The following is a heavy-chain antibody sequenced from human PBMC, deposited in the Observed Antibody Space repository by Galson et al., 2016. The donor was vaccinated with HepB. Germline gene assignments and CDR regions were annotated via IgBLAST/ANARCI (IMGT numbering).Heavy chain of an antibody. D-gene: IGHD3-10*01. J-gene: IGHJ3*02. CDR2: INSDGSNT. CDR1: GFTFSRHW. V-gene: IGHV3-74*01. CDR3: AREVVRGIDAFDI. Sequence: SLRLSCAASGFTFSRHWVHWVRQAPGKGLVWVSRINSDGSNTNYADSVKGRFTISRDNAKNTLYLQMNSLRAEDTAVYYCAREVVRGIDAFDIWGQGTMVTVSS.